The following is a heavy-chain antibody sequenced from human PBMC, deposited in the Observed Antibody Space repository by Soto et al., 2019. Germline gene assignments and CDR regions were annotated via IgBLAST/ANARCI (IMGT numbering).Heavy chain of an antibody. CDR2: IYYSGST. Sequence: SETLSLTCTVSGGSISSYYWSWIRQPPGKGLEWIGYIYYSGSTNYNPSLKSRVTISVDTSKNQFSLKLSSVTAADTAVYYCASHSSGPGYCSSTTSYYWFDPWGQGTLVTVYS. V-gene: IGHV4-59*08. CDR3: ASHSSGPGYCSSTTSYYWFDP. J-gene: IGHJ5*02. CDR1: GGSISSYY. D-gene: IGHD2-2*01.